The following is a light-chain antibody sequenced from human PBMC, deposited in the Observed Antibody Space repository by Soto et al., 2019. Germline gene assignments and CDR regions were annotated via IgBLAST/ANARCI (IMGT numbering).Light chain of an antibody. Sequence: EIVMTQSPATLSVSPGETTRLSCRASQSINSDVAWYQQKVGQTPRLLIHGASTRATGIAARFSGSGSGTEFTLTISGPQSDDFATYYCQQYNIYSPWTVGQGTKVDIK. CDR2: GAS. V-gene: IGKV3D-15*01. CDR1: QSINSD. CDR3: QQYNIYSPWT. J-gene: IGKJ1*01.